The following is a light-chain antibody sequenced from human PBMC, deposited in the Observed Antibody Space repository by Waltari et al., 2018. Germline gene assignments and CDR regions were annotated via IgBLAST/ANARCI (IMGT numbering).Light chain of an antibody. V-gene: IGKV3-20*01. CDR3: QKYVNLPAT. CDR1: QSVGKY. J-gene: IGKJ1*01. CDR2: DAS. Sequence: EIVLTQSPGTLSLSPGERATLSCRASQSVGKYLAWYQQKPGQAPRLLIYDASTRATGIPDRFSCSGSGTDFSLTISRLEPEDFAVYYCQKYVNLPATFGQGTKVEI.